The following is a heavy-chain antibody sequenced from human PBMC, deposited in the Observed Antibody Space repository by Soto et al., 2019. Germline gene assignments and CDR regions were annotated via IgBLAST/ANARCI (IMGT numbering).Heavy chain of an antibody. CDR1: GFTFSSYA. D-gene: IGHD2-15*01. CDR2: FNGNGGLT. CDR3: AKDNSLHWFDP. Sequence: GGSLRLSCATSGFTFSSYAMTWVRQAPGKGLEWVSTFNGNGGLTYYAGSVKGRFTISRDNSKNTLYLQMDSLRAEDTAIYYCAKDNSLHWFDPWGQGTLVTVSS. J-gene: IGHJ5*02. V-gene: IGHV3-23*01.